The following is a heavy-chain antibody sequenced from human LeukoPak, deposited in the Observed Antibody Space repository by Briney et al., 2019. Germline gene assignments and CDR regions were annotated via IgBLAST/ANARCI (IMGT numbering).Heavy chain of an antibody. Sequence: GGSLRLSCAASGFTFSSYAMSWVRQAPGKGLEWVSAISGSGGSTYYADSVKGRFTISRDSSKNTLYLQMNSLRAEDTAVYYCAKDQDFWSGYSVNWFDPWGQGTLVTVSS. V-gene: IGHV3-23*01. CDR1: GFTFSSYA. J-gene: IGHJ5*02. D-gene: IGHD3-3*01. CDR2: ISGSGGST. CDR3: AKDQDFWSGYSVNWFDP.